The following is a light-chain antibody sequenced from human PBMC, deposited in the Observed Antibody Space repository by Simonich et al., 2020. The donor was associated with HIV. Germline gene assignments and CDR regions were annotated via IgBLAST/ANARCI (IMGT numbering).Light chain of an antibody. J-gene: IGKJ1*01. CDR2: WSS. CDR3: QQYYSTPKT. V-gene: IGKV4-1*01. Sequence: DIVMTQSPDSLAVSLGERATINCKSSQSLLYSSNNKNYLAWYQQKPGQPPKLLIYWSSTRESGVPDRFFGSGSGTDFTLTISSLQAEDVAIYYCQQYYSTPKTFGQGTKVEIK. CDR1: QSLLYSSNNKNY.